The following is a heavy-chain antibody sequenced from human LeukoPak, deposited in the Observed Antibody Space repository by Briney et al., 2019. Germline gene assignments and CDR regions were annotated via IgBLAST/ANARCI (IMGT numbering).Heavy chain of an antibody. V-gene: IGHV3-23*01. CDR3: AKDVFEGELHLDY. J-gene: IGHJ4*02. D-gene: IGHD1-26*01. Sequence: PGGSLRLSCAASGFTFDNYAMSWVRQAPGKGLEWVSAISRSGDSTYYADSVKGRFTISRDNSKNTLYLQMNSLRAEDTAVYYCAKDVFEGELHLDYWGQGTLVTVSS. CDR2: ISRSGDST. CDR1: GFTFDNYA.